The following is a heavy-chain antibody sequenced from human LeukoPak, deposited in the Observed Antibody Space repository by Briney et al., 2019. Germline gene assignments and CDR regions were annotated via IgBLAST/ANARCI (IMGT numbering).Heavy chain of an antibody. Sequence: GGSLRLSCAASGFTFSRFGMHWVRQAPGKGLEWVTFINYDGSKEYYADSVKGRFTISRDNSKNTLYLQMNSLRAEDTAVYYCAKDKGDNPAEYFQHWGQGTLATVSS. CDR3: AKDKGDNPAEYFQH. CDR2: INYDGSKE. D-gene: IGHD1-14*01. CDR1: GFTFSRFG. J-gene: IGHJ1*01. V-gene: IGHV3-30*02.